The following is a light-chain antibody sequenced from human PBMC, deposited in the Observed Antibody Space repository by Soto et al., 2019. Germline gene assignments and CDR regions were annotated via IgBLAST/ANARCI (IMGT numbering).Light chain of an antibody. J-gene: IGLJ3*02. CDR1: STDSGRYNY. V-gene: IGLV2-14*03. CDR2: DVT. CDR3: CSYTSSSTLGV. Sequence: QSALTQPASVSGSPGQSITISCTGTSTDSGRYNYVSWYQQHPGKAPKLIIYDVTTRPSGISTRFSGSKSGNTGSLTISGLQAEDEADYYCCSYTSSSTLGVFGGGTKLTVL.